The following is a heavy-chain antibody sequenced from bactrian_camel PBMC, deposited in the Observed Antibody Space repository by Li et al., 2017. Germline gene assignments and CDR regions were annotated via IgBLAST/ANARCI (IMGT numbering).Heavy chain of an antibody. CDR3: ATDEGADFES. CDR2: TTASGTT. D-gene: IGHD1*01. CDR1: GFPLSANH. Sequence: LVESGGDSVQPGGSLRLSCVASGFPLSANHMSWVRQPPGKKLEWVSSTTASGTTSYSNSVRGRFTISRDTAKNQLYLQMHALKTEDTATYYCATDEGADFESWGQGTQV. V-gene: IGHV3S67*01. J-gene: IGHJ6*01.